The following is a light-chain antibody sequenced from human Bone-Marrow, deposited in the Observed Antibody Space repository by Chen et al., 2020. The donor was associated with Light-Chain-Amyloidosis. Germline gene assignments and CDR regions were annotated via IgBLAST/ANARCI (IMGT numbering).Light chain of an antibody. J-gene: IGLJ3*02. V-gene: IGLV6-57*02. CDR2: EDK. CDR3: QSYDSSNPSWV. CDR1: SGNIASNY. Sequence: NFMLTQPHSVSESPGKTVTISCTGNSGNIASNYVQWYQQRPGSAPTIVIYEDKQRPSGVPDRFSGSIDSSSNSASLTISGLKTEDEADYYCQSYDSSNPSWVFGGGTTLTV.